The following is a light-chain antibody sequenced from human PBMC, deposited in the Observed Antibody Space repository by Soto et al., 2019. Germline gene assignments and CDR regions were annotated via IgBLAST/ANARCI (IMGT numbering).Light chain of an antibody. CDR3: QQYGSSPYT. Sequence: EIVLTQSPGTLPLSPGERATLSCRASQSVTSSYLAWYQHKRGQAPRLLIHGASSRATGIPDRFGGSGSGPDFTLTISRLEPEDFAVYYCQQYGSSPYTFGQGTKVDIK. CDR2: GAS. CDR1: QSVTSSY. V-gene: IGKV3-20*01. J-gene: IGKJ2*01.